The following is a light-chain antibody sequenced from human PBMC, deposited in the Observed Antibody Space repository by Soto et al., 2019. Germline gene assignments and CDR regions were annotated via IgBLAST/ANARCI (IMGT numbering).Light chain of an antibody. CDR1: SSDVGGYDY. Sequence: QSVLTQPASVSGSPGQSITISCTGTSSDVGGYDYVSWYQQHPGRAPRLIIYDVTYRPSGVSNRFSGSKSDNTASLTISSLQAEDEADYYCSSYTTSSTSYVPFGGGTKLTVL. V-gene: IGLV2-14*03. CDR3: SSYTTSSTSYVP. J-gene: IGLJ2*01. CDR2: DVT.